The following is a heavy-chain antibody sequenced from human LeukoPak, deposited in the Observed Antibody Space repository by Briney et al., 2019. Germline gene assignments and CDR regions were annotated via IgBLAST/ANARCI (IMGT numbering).Heavy chain of an antibody. D-gene: IGHD6-6*01. CDR1: GYTFTGYY. CDR3: ATTSSIAYNWFDP. Sequence: ASVKVSCKASGYTFTGYYMHWVRQAPGKGLEWMGGFDPEDGETIYARKFQGRVTMTEDTSTDTAYMELSSLRSEDTAVYYCATTSSIAYNWFDPWGQGTLVTVSS. V-gene: IGHV1-24*01. J-gene: IGHJ5*02. CDR2: FDPEDGET.